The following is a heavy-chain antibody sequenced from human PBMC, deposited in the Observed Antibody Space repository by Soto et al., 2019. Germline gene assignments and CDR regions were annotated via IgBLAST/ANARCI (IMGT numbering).Heavy chain of an antibody. CDR3: TRRTTLGVDY. Sequence: EVQLVESGGGLVQPGGSLKLSCAASGFTFSGSAMHWVRQASGKGLEWVGRIRSKANSYATAYAASVKGSFTISRDDSKNTAYLQMNSLKTEDTAVYYCTRRTTLGVDYWGQGTLVTVSS. CDR1: GFTFSGSA. V-gene: IGHV3-73*02. D-gene: IGHD4-17*01. CDR2: IRSKANSYAT. J-gene: IGHJ4*02.